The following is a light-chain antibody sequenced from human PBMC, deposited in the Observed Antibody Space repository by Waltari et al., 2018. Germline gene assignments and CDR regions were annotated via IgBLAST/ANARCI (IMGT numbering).Light chain of an antibody. CDR3: AAWDDSLDGHVL. J-gene: IGLJ7*01. CDR1: SSNVGITS. V-gene: IGLV1-44*01. CDR2: YND. Sequence: QSVLPQPPSASEPAGKSVAISCSGSSSNVGITSVSWYQQVPGTAPKLLIYYNDQRASGVSDRFSGSKSGTSAFLAIRGLQTEDEADYYCAAWDDSLDGHVLFGGGTRLTVL.